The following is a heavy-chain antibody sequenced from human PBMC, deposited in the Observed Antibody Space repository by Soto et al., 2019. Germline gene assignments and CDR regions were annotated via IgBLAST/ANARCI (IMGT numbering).Heavy chain of an antibody. CDR2: INAGNGNT. D-gene: IGHD3-9*01. CDR3: ARDFGGYYDILTGYWDI. V-gene: IGHV1-3*01. J-gene: IGHJ3*02. Sequence: ASVKVSCTASGYTFTSYARHWVRQAPGQRLEWMGWINAGNGNTKYSQKFQGRVTITRDTSASTAYMELSSLRSEDTAVYYCARDFGGYYDILTGYWDIWGQGTMVTVSS. CDR1: GYTFTSYA.